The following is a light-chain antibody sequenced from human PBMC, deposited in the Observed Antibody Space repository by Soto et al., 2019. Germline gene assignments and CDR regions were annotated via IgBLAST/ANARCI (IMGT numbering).Light chain of an antibody. CDR2: DVS. J-gene: IGLJ1*01. V-gene: IGLV2-14*03. CDR3: SSYTTSDTGV. CDR1: NSDVGAYNY. Sequence: QSVLTQPASASGSPGQSITISCTGTNSDVGAYNYVSWYQQHPGEAPKLMIYDVSLRPSGVSNRFSGSKSGNTASLTISGLQAEDEADYYCSSYTTSDTGVFGTGNKVTVL.